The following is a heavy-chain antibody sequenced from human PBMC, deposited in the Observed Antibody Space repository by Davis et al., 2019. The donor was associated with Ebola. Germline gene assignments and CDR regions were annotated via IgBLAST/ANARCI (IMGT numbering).Heavy chain of an antibody. CDR3: ASRDGYNGDY. CDR2: IYYSGST. CDR1: GGSISSGGYS. V-gene: IGHV4-30-4*07. Sequence: MPSETLSLTCAVSGGSISSGGYSWTWIRQPPGKGLEWIGNIYYSGSTSYNPSLKSRVTISVDTSKNQFSLKLSSVTAADTAVYYCASRDGYNGDYWGQGTLVTVSS. D-gene: IGHD5-24*01. J-gene: IGHJ4*02.